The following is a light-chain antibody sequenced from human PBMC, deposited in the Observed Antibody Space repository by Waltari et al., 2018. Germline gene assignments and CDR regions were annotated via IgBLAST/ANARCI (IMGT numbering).Light chain of an antibody. J-gene: IGKJ4*01. Sequence: DIQMTQSPSTLSASVGDRVTITCRASQSISDWLAWYQQKPGKAPKLLIHKASSLESGVPSRFSGSGSGTEFTLTISSLQPDDSATYFCQQYTTYLVTFGGGTKVEIK. CDR2: KAS. V-gene: IGKV1-5*03. CDR3: QQYTTYLVT. CDR1: QSISDW.